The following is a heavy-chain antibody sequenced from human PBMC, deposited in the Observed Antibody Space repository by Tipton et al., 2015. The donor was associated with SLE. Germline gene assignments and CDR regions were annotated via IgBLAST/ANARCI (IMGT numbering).Heavy chain of an antibody. CDR3: ARLSTYYDILTGYSQAEYFQH. D-gene: IGHD3-9*01. V-gene: IGHV5-51*03. CDR1: GYSFTSYW. Sequence: VQLVQSGAEVKKPGESLKISCKGSGYSFTSYWIGWVRQMPGKGLEWMGIIYPGDSDTRYSPSFQGQVTISADKSISTAYLQWSSLKASDTAMYYCARLSTYYDILTGYSQAEYFQHWGQGTLVTVSS. CDR2: IYPGDSDT. J-gene: IGHJ1*01.